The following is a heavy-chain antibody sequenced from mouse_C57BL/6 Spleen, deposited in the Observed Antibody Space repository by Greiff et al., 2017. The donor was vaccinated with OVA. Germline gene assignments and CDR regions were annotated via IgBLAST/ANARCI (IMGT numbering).Heavy chain of an antibody. J-gene: IGHJ4*01. V-gene: IGHV1-22*01. CDR3: ARPYGSSYPYAMDY. Sequence: EVQLQQSGPELVKPGASVKMSCKASGYTFTDYNMHWVKQSHGKSLEWIGYINPNNGGTSYNQKFKGKATLTVNKSSSTAYMELRSLTSEDSAVYYCARPYGSSYPYAMDYWGQGTSVTVSS. CDR1: GYTFTDYN. CDR2: INPNNGGT. D-gene: IGHD1-1*01.